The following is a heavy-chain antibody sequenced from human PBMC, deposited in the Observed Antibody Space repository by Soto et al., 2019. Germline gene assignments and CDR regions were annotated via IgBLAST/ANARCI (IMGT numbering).Heavy chain of an antibody. J-gene: IGHJ3*02. CDR2: LSSSKTYI. D-gene: IGHD6-19*01. Sequence: ESGGDLVQPGQSLRLSCAASGFSFSSYSMNWVRQAPGKGLEWISYLSSSKTYIWYADSVKGRFTISRDNAKNSLSLQMNSLRDEDTALYYFWGDSGWAFDNRGLGTMVTVSS. V-gene: IGHV3-48*02. CDR3: WGDSGWAFDN. CDR1: GFSFSSYS.